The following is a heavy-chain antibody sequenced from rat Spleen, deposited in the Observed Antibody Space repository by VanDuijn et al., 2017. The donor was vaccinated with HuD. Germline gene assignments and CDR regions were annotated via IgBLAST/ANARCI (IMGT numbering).Heavy chain of an antibody. D-gene: IGHD1-11*01. Sequence: EVQLVESGGGWVQPGRSLKLSCAASGFTFGNYGMHWIRQAPTKGLEWVAYISTGGGNTYYRDSVKGRFTIYRDNAKSNLYLQMDSLSADEKATYYCARRDGRYSEYVMDAWGQGASVTVSS. CDR1: GFTFGNYG. V-gene: IGHV5-19*01. CDR3: ARRDGRYSEYVMDA. J-gene: IGHJ4*01. CDR2: ISTGGGNT.